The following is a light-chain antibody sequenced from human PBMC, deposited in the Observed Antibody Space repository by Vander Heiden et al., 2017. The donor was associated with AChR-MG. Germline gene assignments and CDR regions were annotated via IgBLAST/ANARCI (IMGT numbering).Light chain of an antibody. J-gene: IGLJ3*02. V-gene: IGLV1-44*01. CDR1: SSNIGSKT. Sequence: QSVLTQPPSASGTPGQRVTISCSGSSSNIGSKTVNWYQQLPGTAPKLLIYSNNQRPSGVPDRFSGSKSGTSASLAISGLQSEDEADDYCAAWDDSLNGWVFGGGTKLTVL. CDR2: SNN. CDR3: AAWDDSLNGWV.